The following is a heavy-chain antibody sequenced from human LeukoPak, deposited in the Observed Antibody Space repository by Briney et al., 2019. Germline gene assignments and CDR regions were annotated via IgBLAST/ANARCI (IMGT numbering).Heavy chain of an antibody. J-gene: IGHJ4*02. CDR3: ARSDGYGSGRPKDY. Sequence: ASVKVSCKASGYTFTGYYMHWVRQAPGQGLEWMGWINPNSGGTNYAQKFQGWVTMTRDTSISTAYMELSRLRSDDTAVYYCARSDGYGSGRPKDYWGQGTLVTVSS. CDR1: GYTFTGYY. V-gene: IGHV1-2*04. D-gene: IGHD3-10*01. CDR2: INPNSGGT.